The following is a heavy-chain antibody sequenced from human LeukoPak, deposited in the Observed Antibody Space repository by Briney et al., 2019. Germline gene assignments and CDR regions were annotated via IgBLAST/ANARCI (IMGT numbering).Heavy chain of an antibody. V-gene: IGHV3-23*01. J-gene: IGHJ4*02. CDR3: AKYYYDSSGYYYFDY. D-gene: IGHD3-22*01. CDR1: GFTFISYA. CDR2: ISGSGGST. Sequence: GGSLRLSCAASGFTFISYAMSWVRQAPGKGLEWVSAISGSGGSTYYADSVKGRFTISRDNSKNTLYLQMNSLRAEDTAVYYCAKYYYDSSGYYYFDYWGQGTLVTVSS.